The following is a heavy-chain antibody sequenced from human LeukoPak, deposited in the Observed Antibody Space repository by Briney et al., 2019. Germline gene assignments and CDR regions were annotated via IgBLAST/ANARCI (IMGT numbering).Heavy chain of an antibody. J-gene: IGHJ4*02. D-gene: IGHD3-10*01. CDR1: GYTFTSYG. Sequence: ASVKVSCKASGYTFTSYGISWVRQAPGQGLQWMGWISAYNGNTNYAQKLQGRVTMTTDTSTSTAYMELRSLRSDDTAVYYCARGTYYYGSGSYYKPGDNFDYWGQGTLVTVSS. V-gene: IGHV1-18*01. CDR3: ARGTYYYGSGSYYKPGDNFDY. CDR2: ISAYNGNT.